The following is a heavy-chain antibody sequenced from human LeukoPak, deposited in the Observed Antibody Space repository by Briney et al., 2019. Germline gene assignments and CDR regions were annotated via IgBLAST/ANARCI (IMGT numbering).Heavy chain of an antibody. D-gene: IGHD3-10*01. J-gene: IGHJ4*02. CDR3: ARDLRFGELLIPDY. V-gene: IGHV1-18*01. CDR2: ISAYNGNT. CDR1: GYTFTSYV. Sequence: ASVKVSCKASGYTFTSYVISWVRQAPGQGLEWMGWISAYNGNTNYAQKMQGRVTMSTDTSTSTAYMELRSLRSDDTAVYYCARDLRFGELLIPDYWGQGTLVTASS.